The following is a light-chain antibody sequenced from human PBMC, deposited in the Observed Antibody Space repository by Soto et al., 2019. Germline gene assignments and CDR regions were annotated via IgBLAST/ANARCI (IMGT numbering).Light chain of an antibody. CDR1: QGINRN. V-gene: IGKV3-15*01. J-gene: IGKJ1*01. Sequence: IVMTQSPATLSVSPGESVTFSCRASQGINRNLAWYQQKPGQAPRLLISGASTGATGIPARFSGSGSGTEFTLTISRLEPEDFAVYYCQQYDSSPRTFGQGTKVDIK. CDR2: GAS. CDR3: QQYDSSPRT.